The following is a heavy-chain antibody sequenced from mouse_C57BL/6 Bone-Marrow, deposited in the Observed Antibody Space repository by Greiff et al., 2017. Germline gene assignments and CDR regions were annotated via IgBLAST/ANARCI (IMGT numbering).Heavy chain of an antibody. V-gene: IGHV14-1*01. D-gene: IGHD1-2*01. CDR1: GFNIKDYY. Sequence: EVQLQQSGAELVRPGASVKLSCTASGFNIKDYYMHWVKQRPEQGLEWIGRIDPEDGDTEYAPKFQGKATMTADTSSNTAYLQLSSLTSEDTAVYYCTTGPLLLYYAMDYWGQGTSVTVSS. J-gene: IGHJ4*01. CDR3: TTGPLLLYYAMDY. CDR2: IDPEDGDT.